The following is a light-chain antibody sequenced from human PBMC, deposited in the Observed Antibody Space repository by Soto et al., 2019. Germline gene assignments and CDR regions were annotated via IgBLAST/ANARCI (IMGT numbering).Light chain of an antibody. CDR2: GSS. CDR1: QSVSSGY. V-gene: IGKV3-20*01. J-gene: IGKJ2*01. CDR3: QQYARSPAT. Sequence: EIVLTQSPGTLSLSPGETATFSCRASQSVSSGYLAWYQQKFGQAPRLLIHGSSSRASGVPDRFSGSGSGTDFALTISRREPEDFAVYYCQQYARSPATFGQGTKVEIK.